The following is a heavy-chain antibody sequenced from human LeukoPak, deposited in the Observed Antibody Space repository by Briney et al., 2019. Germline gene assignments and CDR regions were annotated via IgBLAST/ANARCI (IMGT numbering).Heavy chain of an antibody. J-gene: IGHJ6*03. CDR1: GYTLTELS. V-gene: IGHV1-24*01. D-gene: IGHD2-21*01. CDR3: VNLGDYDYYYMDV. Sequence: ASVKVSCKVSGYTLTELSMHWVRQAPGKGLEWMGGFDPEDGETIYAQKFQGRVTMTEDTSTDTAYMELSSLRSEDTAVYYCVNLGDYDYYYMDVWGKGTTVTVSS. CDR2: FDPEDGET.